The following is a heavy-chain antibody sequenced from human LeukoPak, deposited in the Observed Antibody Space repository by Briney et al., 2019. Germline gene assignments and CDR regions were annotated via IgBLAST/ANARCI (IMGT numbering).Heavy chain of an antibody. J-gene: IGHJ4*02. CDR2: IYYSGST. V-gene: IGHV4-39*01. D-gene: IGHD4-17*01. CDR3: ARKDYGDPNER. CDR1: GSSISSSSYY. Sequence: SETLSLTCTVSGSSISSSSYYWGWIRQPPGKGLEWIGSIYYSGSTYYNPSLKSRVTISVDTSKNQFSLKLSSVTAADTAVYYCARKDYGDPNERWGQGTLVTVSS.